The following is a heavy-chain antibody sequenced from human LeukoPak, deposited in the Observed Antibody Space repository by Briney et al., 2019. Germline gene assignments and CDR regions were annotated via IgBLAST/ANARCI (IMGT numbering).Heavy chain of an antibody. J-gene: IGHJ4*02. D-gene: IGHD6-6*01. CDR3: ARGIAARRPRGHDY. Sequence: PSETLSLTCTVSGYSISSGYYWGWIRQPPGKGLEWIGNIYYNGITYYNPSLKSRVTISIETSKNQFSLKLSSVTAADTAVYYCARGIAARRPRGHDYWGQGTLVTVSS. CDR1: GYSISSGYY. CDR2: IYYNGIT. V-gene: IGHV4-38-2*02.